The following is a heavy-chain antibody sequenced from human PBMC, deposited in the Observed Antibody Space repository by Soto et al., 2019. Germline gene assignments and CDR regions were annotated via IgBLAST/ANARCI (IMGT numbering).Heavy chain of an antibody. D-gene: IGHD2-2*01. J-gene: IGHJ4*02. CDR2: IYYSGST. CDR1: GGSISSGDYY. V-gene: IGHV4-30-4*01. Sequence: PSETLSLTCTVSGGSISSGDYYWSWIRQPPGKGLEWIGYIYYSGSTYYNPSLKSRVTISVDTSKNQFSLKLSSVTAADTAVYYCARLYCSSTSCWDEWGQGTLVTVSS. CDR3: ARLYCSSTSCWDE.